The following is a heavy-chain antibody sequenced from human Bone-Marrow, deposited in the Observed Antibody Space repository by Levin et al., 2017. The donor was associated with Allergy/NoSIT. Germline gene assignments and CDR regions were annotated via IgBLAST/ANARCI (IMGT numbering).Heavy chain of an antibody. CDR1: GFTFTTYW. CDR3: TRGGVVYAMGYFYYGMDV. J-gene: IGHJ6*02. D-gene: IGHD2-8*01. Sequence: GGSLRLSCTASGFTFTTYWMTWVRQAPGKGLEWVARIKHDGSDKYYVDSVKGRFTVSRDNAKKSLYLYMDSLRVEDTAVYFCTRGGVVYAMGYFYYGMDVWRQGTTVTVS. CDR2: IKHDGSDK. V-gene: IGHV3-7*01.